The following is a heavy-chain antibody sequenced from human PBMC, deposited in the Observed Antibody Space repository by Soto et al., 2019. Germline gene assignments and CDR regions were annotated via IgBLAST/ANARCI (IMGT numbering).Heavy chain of an antibody. CDR1: GLSLRNAKGG. D-gene: IGHD3-3*02. J-gene: IGHJ5*02. V-gene: IGHV2-26*01. Sequence: SGPTPMNPTQTLTKTCTVPGLSLRNAKGGVSWIRQPPGKALEWLAHIFSNDDKSYNTSLDRRLTISKDTSRSQGGLTMTNLDTVDSCTYSYELIKECIRTHCALASTVPSGQG. CDR3: ELIKECIRTHCALASTVP. CDR2: IFSNDDK.